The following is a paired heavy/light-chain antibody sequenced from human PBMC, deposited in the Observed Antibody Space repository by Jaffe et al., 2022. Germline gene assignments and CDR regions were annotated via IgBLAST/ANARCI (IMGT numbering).Heavy chain of an antibody. D-gene: IGHD3-16*01. Sequence: QVQLVESGGGLVKPGGSLRLSCAASGFTFSDYYMSWIRQAPGKGLEWVSYISSSGSTIYYADSVKGRFTISRDNAKNSLYLQMNSLRAEDTAVYYCARDRGGKWPTDYWGQGTLVTVSS. CDR3: ARDRGGKWPTDY. CDR1: GFTFSDYY. V-gene: IGHV3-11*01. J-gene: IGHJ4*02. CDR2: ISSSGSTI.
Light chain of an antibody. V-gene: IGKV3-11*01. CDR1: QSVSSY. J-gene: IGKJ2*01. CDR3: QQRSNWPLYT. Sequence: EIVLTQSPATLSLSPGERATLSCRASQSVSSYLAWYQQKPGQAPRLLIYDASNRATGIPARFSGSGSGTDFTLTISSLEPEDFAVYYCQQRSNWPLYTFGQGTKLEIK. CDR2: DAS.